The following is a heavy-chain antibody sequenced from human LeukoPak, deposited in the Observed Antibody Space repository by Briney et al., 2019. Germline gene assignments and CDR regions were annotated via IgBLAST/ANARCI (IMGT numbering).Heavy chain of an antibody. D-gene: IGHD3-22*01. CDR3: ARGSADYDSSGYFGY. V-gene: IGHV1-69*04. CDR1: GGTFSSYA. Sequence: GASVKVSCKASGGTFSSYAISWVRQAPGQGLEWMGRIIPILGIANYAQKFQGRVTITADKTTSTAYMELSSLRSEDTAVYYCARGSADYDSSGYFGYWGQGTLVTVSS. CDR2: IIPILGIA. J-gene: IGHJ4*02.